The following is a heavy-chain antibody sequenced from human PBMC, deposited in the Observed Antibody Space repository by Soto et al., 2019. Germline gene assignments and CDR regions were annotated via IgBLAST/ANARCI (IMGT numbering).Heavy chain of an antibody. CDR2: ISGSGGCT. J-gene: IGHJ2*01. Sequence: EVQLLESGGGLVQPGGSLRLSCAASGFTFSSYAMSWVRQAPGKGLAWVAAISGSGGCTDYADSVKGRFTISRDNSKNTLYLQMNSLRAEDTAVYYCAKCPRGYYLYWYFDLWGRGTLVTVSS. D-gene: IGHD3-22*01. CDR3: AKCPRGYYLYWYFDL. V-gene: IGHV3-23*01. CDR1: GFTFSSYA.